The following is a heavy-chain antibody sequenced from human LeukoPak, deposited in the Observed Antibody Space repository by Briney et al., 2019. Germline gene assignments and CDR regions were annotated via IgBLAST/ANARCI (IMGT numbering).Heavy chain of an antibody. CDR1: GFSLSTSGVA. Sequence: SGPTLVNPTQTLTLTCSFSGFSLSTSGVAVGWIRQPSGKPLEWLAHIYWNNDKYYSTYLKSRLSITKDTSENQVVLTMTDMDPLDTATYYCAHLTTTAYYYDYWGQGALVTVSS. D-gene: IGHD1-1*01. V-gene: IGHV2-5*01. CDR2: IYWNNDK. J-gene: IGHJ4*02. CDR3: AHLTTTAYYYDY.